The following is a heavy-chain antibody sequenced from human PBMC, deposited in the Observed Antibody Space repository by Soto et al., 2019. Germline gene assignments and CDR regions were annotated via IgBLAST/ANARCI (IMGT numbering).Heavy chain of an antibody. CDR3: ARSMFYSDGSNYSPFDY. D-gene: IGHD3-22*01. J-gene: IGHJ4*02. CDR1: GGSISSSSYY. V-gene: IGHV4-39*07. Sequence: PSETLSLTCTVSGGSISSSSYYWGWIRQPPGKGLEWIGSIYYSGNTYYNPSLKSRVTISIDASKNQFSLRLSSVTAADTAVYYCARSMFYSDGSNYSPFDYWGQGTLVTVSS. CDR2: IYYSGNT.